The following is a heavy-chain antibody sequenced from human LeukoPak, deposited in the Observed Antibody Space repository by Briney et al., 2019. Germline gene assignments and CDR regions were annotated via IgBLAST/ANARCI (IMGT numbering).Heavy chain of an antibody. Sequence: GESLKISCKGSGYSFTTYWIGWLRQMPGKGLKWMGNIYPGDSDTRYSPSFQGQVTTSADKSITTAYLQWSSLRASDTAIYYCARRWYDSSGYSRHFDYWGQGTLVTVPS. J-gene: IGHJ4*02. CDR1: GYSFTTYW. D-gene: IGHD3-22*01. V-gene: IGHV5-51*01. CDR3: ARRWYDSSGYSRHFDY. CDR2: IYPGDSDT.